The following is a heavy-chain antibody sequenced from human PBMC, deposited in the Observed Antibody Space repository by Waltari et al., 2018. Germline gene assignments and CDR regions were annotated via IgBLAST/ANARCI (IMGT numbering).Heavy chain of an antibody. CDR3: ARGAEGGYYASGNFDY. D-gene: IGHD3-10*01. CDR2: IHYNGGT. CDR1: GGSISRYY. J-gene: IGHJ4*02. Sequence: QVQLQESGPGLVKPSETLSLNCSVSGGSISRYYWSWMRQPPGKGLEWIGYIHYNGGTRYNPSLMSRVTISVDTSRNQFSVKMTSVTAADTAVYYCARGAEGGYYASGNFDYWGQGTLVTVSS. V-gene: IGHV4-59*01.